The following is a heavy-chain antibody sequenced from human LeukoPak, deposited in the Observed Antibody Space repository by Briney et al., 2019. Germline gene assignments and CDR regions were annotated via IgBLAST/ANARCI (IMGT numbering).Heavy chain of an antibody. Sequence: SETLSLSCAVSDDSFSSHYWTWIRQPPGKGLEWIGYISYIGRTNYNPSLKSRVTISIDTSKNQFSLKLTSVTAADTAVYYCARDLVTVTKGFDIWGQGTMVSVSS. D-gene: IGHD4-17*01. CDR2: ISYIGRT. V-gene: IGHV4-59*11. CDR1: DDSFSSHY. CDR3: ARDLVTVTKGFDI. J-gene: IGHJ3*02.